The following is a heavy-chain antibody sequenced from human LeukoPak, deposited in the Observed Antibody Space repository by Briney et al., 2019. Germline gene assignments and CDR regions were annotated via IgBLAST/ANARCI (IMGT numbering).Heavy chain of an antibody. D-gene: IGHD3-22*01. Sequence: GGSLRLSCAASGFTFSSYAMSWVRQAPGKGLEWVSVIYSGGSTYYADSVKGRFTISRDNSKNTLYLQMNSLRAEDTAVYYCARGLIVVAHDAFDIWGQGTMVTVSS. V-gene: IGHV3-53*01. CDR3: ARGLIVVAHDAFDI. J-gene: IGHJ3*02. CDR2: IYSGGST. CDR1: GFTFSSYA.